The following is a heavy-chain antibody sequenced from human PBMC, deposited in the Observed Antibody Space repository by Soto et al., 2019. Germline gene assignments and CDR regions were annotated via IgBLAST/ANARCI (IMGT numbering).Heavy chain of an antibody. Sequence: QVQLVQAGAEVKKPGSSVKVSCKASGGTFSSYTISWVRQAPGQGLEWMGRIIPILGIANYAQKFQGRVTITADKATSTAYMELSSLRSEDTAVYYWARGNRGGDWFDPWEQGTLVTVSS. CDR2: IIPILGIA. CDR1: GGTFSSYT. D-gene: IGHD2-21*01. J-gene: IGHJ5*02. V-gene: IGHV1-69*02. CDR3: ARGNRGGDWFDP.